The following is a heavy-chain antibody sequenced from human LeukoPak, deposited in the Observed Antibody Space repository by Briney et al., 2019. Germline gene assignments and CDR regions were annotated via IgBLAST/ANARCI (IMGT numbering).Heavy chain of an antibody. J-gene: IGHJ4*02. Sequence: GGSLRLSCAASGFTFSSYSMNWVRQAPGKGLEWVSSISSSSSYIYYADSVKGRFTISRDNAKNSLYLQMNSLTAEDTAVYYCARGPSGGFGYWGQGTLVTVSS. V-gene: IGHV3-21*01. CDR3: ARGPSGGFGY. CDR2: ISSSSSYI. CDR1: GFTFSSYS. D-gene: IGHD4-23*01.